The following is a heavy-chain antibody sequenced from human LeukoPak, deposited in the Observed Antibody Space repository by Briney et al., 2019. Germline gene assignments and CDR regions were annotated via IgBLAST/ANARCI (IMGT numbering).Heavy chain of an antibody. D-gene: IGHD6-13*01. V-gene: IGHV4-39*07. CDR3: ARVPRSWLAFDI. Sequence: SETLSLTCTVSGGSISSSSYYWGWIRQPPGKGLEWIGSIYYSGSTNYNPSLKSRVTISVDTSKNQFSLKLSSVTAADTAVYYCARVPRSWLAFDIWGQGTMVTVSS. CDR1: GGSISSSSYY. CDR2: IYYSGST. J-gene: IGHJ3*02.